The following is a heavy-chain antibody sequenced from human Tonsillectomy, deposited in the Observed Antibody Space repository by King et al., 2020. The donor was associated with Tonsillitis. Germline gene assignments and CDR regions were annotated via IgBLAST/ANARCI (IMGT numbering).Heavy chain of an antibody. CDR3: VRDQPVGSTRFDY. CDR2: IHTSGST. CDR1: CASISSYY. V-gene: IGHV4-4*07. D-gene: IGHD3-10*01. J-gene: IGHJ4*02. Sequence: VQLQELGPGLVKPSETLSLTCTVSCASISSYYWSWIRQAAEEGLEWIGGIHTSGSTNDNPSLASRVTMSVDTPKNQFSLKLTSMTAADTAVYYCVRDQPVGSTRFDYWGQGILVTVSS.